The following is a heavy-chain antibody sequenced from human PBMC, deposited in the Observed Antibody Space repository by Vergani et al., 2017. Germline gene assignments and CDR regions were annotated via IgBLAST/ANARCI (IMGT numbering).Heavy chain of an antibody. CDR1: GGSISSYY. CDR2: IYYSGST. D-gene: IGHD1-14*01. J-gene: IGHJ4*02. Sequence: QVQLQESGPGLVKPSETLSLTCTVSGGSISSYYWSWIRQPAGKGLEWIGSIYYSGSTYYNPSLKSRVTISVDTSKNQFSLKLSSVTAADTAVYYCARGNLRSRYFDYWGQGTLVTVSS. V-gene: IGHV4-4*07. CDR3: ARGNLRSRYFDY.